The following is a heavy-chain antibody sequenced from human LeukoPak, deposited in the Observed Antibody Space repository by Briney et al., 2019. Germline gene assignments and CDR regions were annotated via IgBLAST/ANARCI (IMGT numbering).Heavy chain of an antibody. D-gene: IGHD5-24*01. CDR1: GFTFSGYY. Sequence: GGSLRLSCAASGFTFSGYYMTWIRQAPGKGLEWVSYISSSGSNVYYVDSVQGRFTISRDNAKNSLHLQMNSLGAEDTAVYYCARYNYGRGDYWGQGTLVTVSS. CDR2: ISSSGSNV. CDR3: ARYNYGRGDY. V-gene: IGHV3-11*04. J-gene: IGHJ4*02.